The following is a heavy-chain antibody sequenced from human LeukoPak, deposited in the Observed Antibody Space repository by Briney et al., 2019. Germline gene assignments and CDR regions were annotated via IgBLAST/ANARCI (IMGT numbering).Heavy chain of an antibody. J-gene: IGHJ4*02. CDR2: ISGSGYYT. CDR3: ASLGFCTGTRCLEDS. D-gene: IGHD2-2*03. V-gene: IGHV3-23*01. Sequence: GGSLRLSCEASGSGFTFGNFGMSWVRQAPGKGLEWLSGISGSGYYTYYADSVKGRFTISRDNSKNTVYIQMNSLRAEDTAVYYCASLGFCTGTRCLEDSWGQGTLVTVAS. CDR1: GSGFTFGNFG.